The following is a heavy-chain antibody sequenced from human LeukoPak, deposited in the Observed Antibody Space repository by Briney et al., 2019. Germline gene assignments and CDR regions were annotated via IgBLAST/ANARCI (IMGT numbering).Heavy chain of an antibody. V-gene: IGHV3-7*04. CDR3: ARDSGRGSGSFYY. CDR2: IKQDGSEK. Sequence: PGGSLRLSCAASGFTFSSYAMSWVRQAPGKGLEWVANIKQDGSEKYYVDSVKGRFTISRDNAKNSLYLQMNSLRAEDTAVYYCARDSGRGSGSFYYWGQGTLVTVSS. J-gene: IGHJ4*02. CDR1: GFTFSSYA. D-gene: IGHD3-10*01.